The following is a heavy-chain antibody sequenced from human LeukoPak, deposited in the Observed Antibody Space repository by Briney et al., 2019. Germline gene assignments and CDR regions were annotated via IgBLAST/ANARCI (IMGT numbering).Heavy chain of an antibody. Sequence: GGSLRLSCAASEFSVGSNYMTWVRQAPGKGLEWVSLIYSGGSTYYADSVRGRFTISRDNSENTVSLQMESLRAEDTALYYCAKDYAVGSIDYWGQGTLVTVSS. CDR3: AKDYAVGSIDY. D-gene: IGHD3-16*01. V-gene: IGHV3-53*01. CDR2: IYSGGST. J-gene: IGHJ4*02. CDR1: EFSVGSNY.